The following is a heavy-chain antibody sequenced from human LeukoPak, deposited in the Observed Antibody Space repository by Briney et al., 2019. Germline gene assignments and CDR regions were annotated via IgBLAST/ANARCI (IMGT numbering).Heavy chain of an antibody. D-gene: IGHD5-12*01. CDR3: AKPPPLGGYSGYXPFYYFDY. CDR2: ISYDGSNK. V-gene: IGHV3-30*18. J-gene: IGHJ4*02. Sequence: PGGSLRLSCAASGFTFSSYGMHWVRQAPGKGLEWVAVISYDGSNKYYADSVKGRFTISRDNSKNTLYLQMNSLRAEDTAVYYCAKPPPLGGYSGYXPFYYFDYWGQGTLVTVS. CDR1: GFTFSSYG.